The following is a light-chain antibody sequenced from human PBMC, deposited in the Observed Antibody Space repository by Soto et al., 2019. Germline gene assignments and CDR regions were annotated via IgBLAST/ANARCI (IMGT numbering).Light chain of an antibody. CDR3: QTWDTGIVV. V-gene: IGLV4-69*01. J-gene: IGLJ2*01. CDR2: LNSDGGH. CDR1: SGHSSYA. Sequence: QLVLTQSPSASASLGASVKLTCTLSSGHSSYAIAWHQQQPEKGPRYLMNLNSDGGHNKGDGIPDRFSGSSSGAERYLTISSLQSEDEADYYCQTWDTGIVVFGGGTKLTVL.